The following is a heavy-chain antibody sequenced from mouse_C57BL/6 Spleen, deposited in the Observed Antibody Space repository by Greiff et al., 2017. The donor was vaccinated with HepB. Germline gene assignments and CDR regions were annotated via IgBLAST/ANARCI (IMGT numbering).Heavy chain of an antibody. Sequence: VQLKESGPGMVKPSQSLSLTCTVTGYSITSGYDWHWIRHFPGNKLEWMGYISYSGSTNYNPSLKSRISITHDTSKNHFFLKLNSVTTEDTATYYCAREGDGYYLAYWGQGTLVTVSA. D-gene: IGHD2-3*01. CDR3: AREGDGYYLAY. CDR2: ISYSGST. V-gene: IGHV3-1*01. CDR1: GYSITSGYD. J-gene: IGHJ3*01.